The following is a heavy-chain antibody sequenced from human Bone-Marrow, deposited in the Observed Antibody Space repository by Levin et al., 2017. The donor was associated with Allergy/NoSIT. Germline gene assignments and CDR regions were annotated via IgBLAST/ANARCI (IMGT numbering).Heavy chain of an antibody. CDR3: ARGGFSYDYYVDF. CDR2: IKPNSGGT. V-gene: IGHV1-2*02. D-gene: IGHD3-16*01. J-gene: IGHJ4*02. Sequence: EASVKVSCKASGYNFIAYHMHWVRQARGQGLEWMGWIKPNSGGTRYAQNFQGRVTMTRDTSINTVYMELSGLTSDDEAIYFCARGGFSYDYYVDFWGQGTLVTVSS. CDR1: GYNFIAYH.